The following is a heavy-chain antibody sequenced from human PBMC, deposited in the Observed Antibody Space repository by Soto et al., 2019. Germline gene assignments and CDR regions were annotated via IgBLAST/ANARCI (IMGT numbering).Heavy chain of an antibody. CDR3: ARKISGDYYYMDV. Sequence: GGSLRLSCAASGFTFSSYSMNWVRQAPGKGLEWVSYISSSSSTIYYADSVKGRFTISRDNAKNSLYLQMNSLRAEDTAVYYCARKISGDYYYMDVWGKGTTVTVSS. CDR1: GFTFSSYS. CDR2: ISSSSSTI. V-gene: IGHV3-48*01. J-gene: IGHJ6*03. D-gene: IGHD3-10*01.